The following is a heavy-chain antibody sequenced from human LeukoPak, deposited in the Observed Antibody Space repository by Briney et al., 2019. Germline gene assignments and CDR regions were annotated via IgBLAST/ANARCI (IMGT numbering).Heavy chain of an antibody. CDR2: INWNGGST. D-gene: IGHD3-3*01. CDR1: GFTFDDYG. V-gene: IGHV3-20*04. J-gene: IGHJ6*03. Sequence: GGPLRLSCAASGFTFDDYGMSWVRQAPGKGLEWVSGINWNGGSTGYADSVKGRFTISRDNAKNSLYLQMNSLRAEDTALYYCARDGGHYYYYYMDVWGKGTTVTVSS. CDR3: ARDGGHYYYYYMDV.